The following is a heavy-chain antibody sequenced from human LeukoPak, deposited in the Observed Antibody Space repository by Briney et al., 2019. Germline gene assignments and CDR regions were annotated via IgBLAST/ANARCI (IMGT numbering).Heavy chain of an antibody. CDR1: GGTFTSYA. D-gene: IGHD1-26*01. V-gene: IGHV1-69*13. CDR2: IIPIFGTA. J-gene: IGHJ4*02. CDR3: AIKTVRGSYGILDY. Sequence: ASVKVSCKASGGTFTSYAISWVRQAPGQGLEWMGRIIPIFGTANYAQKFQGRVTITPDESTSTAYMELSSLRSEDTAVYYCAIKTVRGSYGILDYWGQGTLVTVSS.